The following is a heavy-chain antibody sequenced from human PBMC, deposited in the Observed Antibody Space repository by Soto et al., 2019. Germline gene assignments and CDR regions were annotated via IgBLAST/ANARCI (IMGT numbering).Heavy chain of an antibody. Sequence: GGSLRLSCAASGFTFSSYAMHWVRQAPGKGLEWVAVISYDGSNKYYADSVKGRFTISRDNSKNTLYLQMNSLRAEDTAVYYCARDRRGYSGYGWSYYYYGMGVWGQGTTVTVSS. CDR3: ARDRRGYSGYGWSYYYYGMGV. J-gene: IGHJ6*02. D-gene: IGHD5-12*01. V-gene: IGHV3-30-3*01. CDR1: GFTFSSYA. CDR2: ISYDGSNK.